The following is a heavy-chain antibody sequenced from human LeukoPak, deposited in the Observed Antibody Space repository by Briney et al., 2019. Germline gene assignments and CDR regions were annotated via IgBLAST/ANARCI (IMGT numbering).Heavy chain of an antibody. J-gene: IGHJ6*02. CDR1: GGSISSYY. Sequence: SETLSLTCTVSGGSISSYYWSWIRQPPGKGLEWIGYIHYSGGTDYNPSLKSRVTISLDTSKNQFSLKLSSVTAADTAVYYCARDRYSNYYYYGMDVWGQGTTVTVSS. V-gene: IGHV4-59*01. CDR2: IHYSGGT. D-gene: IGHD6-13*01. CDR3: ARDRYSNYYYYGMDV.